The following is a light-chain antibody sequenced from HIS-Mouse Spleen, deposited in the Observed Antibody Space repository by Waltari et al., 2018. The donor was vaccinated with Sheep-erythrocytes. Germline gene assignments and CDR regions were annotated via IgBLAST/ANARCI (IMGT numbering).Light chain of an antibody. V-gene: IGLV2-11*01. CDR1: SSDVGGYHY. Sequence: QSALTQPRSVSGSPGQSLTIPCTGTSSDVGGYHYFSWYQQHPGKAPNLMIYDVSKRPSGVPDRFSGSKSGNTASLTISGLQAEDEADYYCCSYAGSYNHVFATGTKVTVL. CDR3: CSYAGSYNHV. CDR2: DVS. J-gene: IGLJ1*01.